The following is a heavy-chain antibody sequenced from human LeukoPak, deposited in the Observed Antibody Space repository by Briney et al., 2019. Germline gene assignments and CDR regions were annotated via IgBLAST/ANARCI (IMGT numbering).Heavy chain of an antibody. V-gene: IGHV3-53*01. CDR2: IYSGGST. Sequence: SGGSLRLSCAASGLTVSSNYMSWVRQAPGKGLEWVSVIYSGGSTYYSDSVKGRFTISRDNSKNSLYLQMNSLRAEDTAVYYCARVSSKATVRGLITKKNYYYYYMDVWGKGTTVTISS. J-gene: IGHJ6*03. CDR3: ARVSSKATVRGLITKKNYYYYYMDV. CDR1: GLTVSSNY. D-gene: IGHD3-10*01.